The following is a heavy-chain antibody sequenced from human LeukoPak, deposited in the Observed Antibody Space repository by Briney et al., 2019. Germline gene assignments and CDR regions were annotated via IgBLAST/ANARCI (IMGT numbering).Heavy chain of an antibody. J-gene: IGHJ4*02. D-gene: IGHD3-10*01. CDR3: AREQGRYYGSGSYSYYFDY. V-gene: IGHV3-74*01. CDR2: IKSDGDGSGT. CDR1: GFTLGSYW. Sequence: GGSLRLSCAASGFTLGSYWMHWVRQAPGKGLVWVSRIKSDGDGSGTTYADSVKGRFTISRDNAKNTLDLQMNSLRAEDTAVYYCAREQGRYYGSGSYSYYFDYWGQGTLVTVSS.